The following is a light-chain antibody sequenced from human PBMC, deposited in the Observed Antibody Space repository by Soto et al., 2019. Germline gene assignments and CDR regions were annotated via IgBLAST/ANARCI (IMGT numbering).Light chain of an antibody. J-gene: IGKJ4*01. CDR1: QHISNW. V-gene: IGKV1-12*01. Sequence: DIEMTQSPCSVSASVGDRVSITCRASQHISNWLAWYQQKPGRAPKRLIYTGSSLQSGVPSRLIGTGSGTDFTLTISSLQPEDVATYYCQQANSFPLPFGGGTKVEIK. CDR2: TGS. CDR3: QQANSFPLP.